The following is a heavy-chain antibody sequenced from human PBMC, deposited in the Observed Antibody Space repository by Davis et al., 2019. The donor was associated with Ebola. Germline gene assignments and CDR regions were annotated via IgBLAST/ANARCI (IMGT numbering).Heavy chain of an antibody. CDR1: GYTFTSYG. D-gene: IGHD3-16*02. V-gene: IGHV1-18*01. CDR3: ARWDFTFGGVLADS. Sequence: ASVKVSCKASGYTFTSYGISWVRQAPGQGLEWMGWISVYSGNTKYAQKFQGRLTVTTDTSTSTAYMELRSLRSDDTAVYYCARWDFTFGGVLADSWGQGTLVTVSS. CDR2: ISVYSGNT. J-gene: IGHJ5*01.